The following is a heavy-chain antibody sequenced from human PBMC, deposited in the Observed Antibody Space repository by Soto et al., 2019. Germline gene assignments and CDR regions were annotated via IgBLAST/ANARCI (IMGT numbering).Heavy chain of an antibody. V-gene: IGHV4-34*01. D-gene: IGHD2-15*01. CDR3: ARQDYSQQMFDY. CDR1: GGSFSGYY. Sequence: SETLSLTCAVYGGSFSGYYWSWIRQPPGKGLEWIGEINHSGSTNYNPSLKSRVTISVDTSKNQFSLKLSSVTAADTAVYYCARQDYSQQMFDYWGQGTLVTVSS. J-gene: IGHJ4*02. CDR2: INHSGST.